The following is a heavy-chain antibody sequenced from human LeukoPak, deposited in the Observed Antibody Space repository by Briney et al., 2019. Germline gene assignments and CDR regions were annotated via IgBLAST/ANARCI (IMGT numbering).Heavy chain of an antibody. V-gene: IGHV1-2*02. D-gene: IGHD4-17*01. CDR3: ARVKYGDYVAYFDL. CDR1: GYTFTGYY. CDR2: INPNSGGT. J-gene: IGHJ2*01. Sequence: ASVKVSCKASGYTFTGYYMHWVRQAPGQGLEWMGWINPNSGGTNYAQKFQGRVTMTRDTSTSTAYMELSRLRSDDTAVYYCARVKYGDYVAYFDLWGRGTLVTVSS.